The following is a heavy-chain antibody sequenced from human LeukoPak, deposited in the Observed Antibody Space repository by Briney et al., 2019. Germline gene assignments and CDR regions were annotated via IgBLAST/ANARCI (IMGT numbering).Heavy chain of an antibody. CDR1: GGTFSSYA. CDR3: KYPYCSSTSCYGAMSGMDV. Sequence: ASVTVSCKASGGTFSSYAISWVRQAPGQGLEWMGGIIPIFGTANHAQKFQGRVTITADESTSTAYMELSSLRSEDTAVYYRKYPYCSSTSCYGAMSGMDVWGQGTTVTVSS. V-gene: IGHV1-69*13. D-gene: IGHD2-2*01. J-gene: IGHJ6*02. CDR2: IIPIFGTA.